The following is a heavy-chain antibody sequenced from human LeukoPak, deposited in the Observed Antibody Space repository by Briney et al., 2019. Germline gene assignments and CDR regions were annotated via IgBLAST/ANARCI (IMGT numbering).Heavy chain of an antibody. J-gene: IGHJ5*02. V-gene: IGHV1-2*02. D-gene: IGHD6-6*01. CDR3: ARYSGSTTFDP. CDR1: GYTLTGHY. Sequence: ASVKGSCKASGYTLTGHYIQWVRQAPGQGLEWMGWINPNSGGTNYAQKFQDRVTMTRDTSISTAYMELSRLRSDDTAVYYCARYSGSTTFDPWGQGTLVTVSS. CDR2: INPNSGGT.